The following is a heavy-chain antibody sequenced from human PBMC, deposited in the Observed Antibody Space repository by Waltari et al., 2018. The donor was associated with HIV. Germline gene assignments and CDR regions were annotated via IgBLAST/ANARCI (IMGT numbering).Heavy chain of an antibody. Sequence: VESGGDVVQHGRSLRLSCSASGFPFKNYGLHWVRQTPGKGLEWVAFVSFDSSDFYYADSVKGRFTVSRDNSKNTLFLQMDNLKSEDTALYYCARAPTTSLSLIQGFWGQGTLVTVSS. V-gene: IGHV3-30*03. J-gene: IGHJ4*02. CDR3: ARAPTTSLSLIQGF. CDR1: GFPFKNYG. CDR2: VSFDSSDF. D-gene: IGHD5-18*01.